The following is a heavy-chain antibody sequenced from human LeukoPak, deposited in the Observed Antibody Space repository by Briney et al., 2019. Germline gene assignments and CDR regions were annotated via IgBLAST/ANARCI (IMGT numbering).Heavy chain of an antibody. CDR2: ISSTSSNI. CDR3: ASASDFWSAESAGYFQH. Sequence: GGSLRLSCAASGFTFSSYSMNWVRQAPGKGLEWVSSISSTSSNIYYADSVKGRFTISRDNAKNSLYLHMNSLRAEDTAVYYCASASDFWSAESAGYFQHWGQGTLVTVSS. CDR1: GFTFSSYS. D-gene: IGHD3-3*01. J-gene: IGHJ1*01. V-gene: IGHV3-21*01.